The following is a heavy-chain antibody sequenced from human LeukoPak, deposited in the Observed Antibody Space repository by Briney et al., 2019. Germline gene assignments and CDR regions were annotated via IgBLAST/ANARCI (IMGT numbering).Heavy chain of an antibody. CDR3: ARDEGNWNYGS. CDR2: INTDGSST. J-gene: IGHJ4*02. CDR1: GFTLRSHW. D-gene: IGHD1-7*01. Sequence: GRSLRLSCAASGFTLRSHWMHWVRQPPGKGLVWVSRINTDGSSTSYADSVKGRFTISRDNAKNTLYLQMNSLRAEDTAVYYCARDEGNWNYGSWGQGTLVTVPS. V-gene: IGHV3-74*01.